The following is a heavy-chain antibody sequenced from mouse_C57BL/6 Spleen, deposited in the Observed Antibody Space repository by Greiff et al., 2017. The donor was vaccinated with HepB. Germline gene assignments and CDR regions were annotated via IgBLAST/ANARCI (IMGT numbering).Heavy chain of an antibody. CDR3: ARRGLPLWYFDV. CDR1: GYTFTDYY. V-gene: IGHV1-26*01. Sequence: EVQLQLSGPELVKPGASVKISCKASGYTFTDYYMNWVKQSHGKSLEWIGDINPNNGGTSYNQKFKGKATLTVDKSSSTAYMELRSLTSEDSAVYYCARRGLPLWYFDVWGTGTTVTVSS. J-gene: IGHJ1*03. D-gene: IGHD2-1*01. CDR2: INPNNGGT.